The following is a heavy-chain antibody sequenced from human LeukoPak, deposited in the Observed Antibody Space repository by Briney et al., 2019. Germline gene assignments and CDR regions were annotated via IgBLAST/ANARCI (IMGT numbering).Heavy chain of an antibody. CDR3: AKIGES. J-gene: IGHJ1*01. V-gene: IGHV3-74*01. CDR1: GFTFSSYW. D-gene: IGHD2/OR15-2a*01. CDR2: INSGGSIT. Sequence: GGSLRLSCAASGFTFSSYWMHWVRQAPGKGLVWVSRINSGGSITTYADFVKGRFTISRDNANNTLYLQMNSLKAEDTAVYYCAKIGESWGQGTLVTVSS.